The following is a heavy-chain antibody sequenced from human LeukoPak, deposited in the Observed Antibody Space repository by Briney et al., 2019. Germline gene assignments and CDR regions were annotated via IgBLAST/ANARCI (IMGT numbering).Heavy chain of an antibody. CDR3: ARLVVAATHSLDY. D-gene: IGHD2-15*01. Sequence: ASVKVSCKASGYSFTTYAINWVRQAPGQGLEWMGWINTNTGNPTYAQGFTGRFVFSLDTSVSTAYLQISSLKAEDTAVYYCARLVVAATHSLDYWGQGTLVTVSS. CDR2: INTNTGNP. CDR1: GYSFTTYA. J-gene: IGHJ4*02. V-gene: IGHV7-4-1*02.